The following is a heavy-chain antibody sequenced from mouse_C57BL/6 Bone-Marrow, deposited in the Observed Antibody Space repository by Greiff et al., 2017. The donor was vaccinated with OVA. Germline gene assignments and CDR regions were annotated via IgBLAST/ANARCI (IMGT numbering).Heavy chain of an antibody. J-gene: IGHJ4*01. V-gene: IGHV1-26*01. CDR3: ARASYYGDYNYALDY. CDR2: INPNNGGT. Sequence: EVQLQQPGPELVKPGASVKISCKASGYTFTDYYMNWVKQSHGKSLEWIGDINPNNGGTSYNQKFKGKATLTVDKSSSTAYMELRSLTSEDSAVYYCARASYYGDYNYALDYWGQGTSVTVSS. CDR1: GYTFTDYY. D-gene: IGHD2-13*01.